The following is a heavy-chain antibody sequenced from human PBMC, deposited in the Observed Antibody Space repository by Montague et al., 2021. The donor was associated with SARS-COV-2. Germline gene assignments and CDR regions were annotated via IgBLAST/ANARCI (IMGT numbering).Heavy chain of an antibody. D-gene: IGHD2-21*01. Sequence: LRLSWAASGFIFSSYEMNWVRQAPGKGLEWISYISSSGGGSTKHYTDSVKGRFTISRDNAKNSLYLQMNSLRVEDTAIYYCARDRDWDDWCGMDVWGQGTTVTVSS. CDR1: GFIFSSYE. J-gene: IGHJ6*02. V-gene: IGHV3-48*03. CDR2: ISSSGGGSTK. CDR3: ARDRDWDDWCGMDV.